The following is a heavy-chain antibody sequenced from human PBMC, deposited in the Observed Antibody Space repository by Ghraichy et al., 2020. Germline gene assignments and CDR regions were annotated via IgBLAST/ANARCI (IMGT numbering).Heavy chain of an antibody. CDR3: AGAMVRGVNTFDY. CDR1: GFTFSSNS. J-gene: IGHJ4*02. Sequence: GGSLRLSCAASGFTFSSNSMNWVRQAPGKGLEWVSSIRSSSTYIYYADSVKGRFTISRDNAKNSLYLQMNSLTAEDTAVYYCAGAMVRGVNTFDYWGLGTLVTVSS. D-gene: IGHD3-10*01. CDR2: IRSSSTYI. V-gene: IGHV3-21*01.